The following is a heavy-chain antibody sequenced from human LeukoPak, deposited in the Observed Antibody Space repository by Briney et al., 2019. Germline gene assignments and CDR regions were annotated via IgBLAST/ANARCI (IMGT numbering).Heavy chain of an antibody. J-gene: IGHJ4*02. V-gene: IGHV3-7*04. CDR3: ARGTIAAAGYYYFDY. CDR1: GFTFSSYW. CDR2: IKQDGSEK. Sequence: GGSLRLSCAASGFTFSSYWMSWVRQAPGKGLEWVANIKQDGSEKYYVDSVKGRFTISRDNAKNSLYLQMNSLRAEDTAVYYCARGTIAAAGYYYFDYWGQRTQVTVSS. D-gene: IGHD6-13*01.